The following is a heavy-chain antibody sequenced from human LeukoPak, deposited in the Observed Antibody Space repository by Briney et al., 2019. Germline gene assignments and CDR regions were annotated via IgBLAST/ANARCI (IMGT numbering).Heavy chain of an antibody. CDR3: AGCSGASCFSWFDP. Sequence: SETLSLTCTVSGGSISTYFWSWIRQPAGKGLEWIGRIYTSGSTNYNPSLKSRVTISVDTSKNQFSLNLRSVTAADTALYYCAGCSGASCFSWFDPWGQGTLVTVSS. J-gene: IGHJ5*02. V-gene: IGHV4-4*07. CDR2: IYTSGST. D-gene: IGHD2-15*01. CDR1: GGSISTYF.